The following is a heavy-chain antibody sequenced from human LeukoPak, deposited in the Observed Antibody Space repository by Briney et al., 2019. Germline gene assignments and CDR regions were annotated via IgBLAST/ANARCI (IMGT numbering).Heavy chain of an antibody. J-gene: IGHJ4*02. D-gene: IGHD3-9*01. CDR3: ARGLRYFDRLGGLALNY. CDR1: GGTSSSYA. Sequence: GASVKVSCKASGGTSSSYAISWVRQAPGQGLEWMGRIIPILGIANYAQKFQGRVTITADKSTSTAYMELSSLRSEDTAVYYCARGLRYFDRLGGLALNYWGQGTLVTVSS. CDR2: IIPILGIA. V-gene: IGHV1-69*04.